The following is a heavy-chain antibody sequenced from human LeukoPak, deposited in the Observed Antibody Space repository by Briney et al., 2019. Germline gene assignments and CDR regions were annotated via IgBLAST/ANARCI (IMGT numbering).Heavy chain of an antibody. CDR2: IRYDASNK. Sequence: GGSLRLSCAASGLTFSNYGMHWVRQAPGKGLEWVAFIRYDASNKYYADSVKGRFTISRGNSRNTLYLQMSSLRAEDTAVYYCATNSSGWFHWGQGTLVTVSS. V-gene: IGHV3-30*02. CDR1: GLTFSNYG. J-gene: IGHJ4*02. CDR3: ATNSSGWFH. D-gene: IGHD6-19*01.